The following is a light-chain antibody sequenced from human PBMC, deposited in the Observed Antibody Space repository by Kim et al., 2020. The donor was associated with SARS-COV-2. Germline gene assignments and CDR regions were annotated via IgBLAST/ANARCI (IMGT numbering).Light chain of an antibody. CDR1: NLPFNY. J-gene: IGLJ2*01. CDR3: QVWDNSLGV. CDR2: RDN. V-gene: IGLV3-1*01. Sequence: SVSPGETATIGCTGDNLPFNYVCWSQRTAGHSPVLFLYRDNERPSGIPARFSGSNSGHTATLTISGTQAMDEADYYCQVWDNSLGVFGAGTQLTVL.